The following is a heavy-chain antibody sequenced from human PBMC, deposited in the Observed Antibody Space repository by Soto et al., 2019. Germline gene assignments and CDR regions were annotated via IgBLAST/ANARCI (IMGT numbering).Heavy chain of an antibody. V-gene: IGHV4-59*01. Sequence: QVHLQESGPGLVKPLETLSLTCTVSGGSIRNVYWSWIRQPPGKGLEWIGFIFHSGNAKYNPSLKSRITISIYTSKDQFSLSLDSLTASDTAGYFWSRAPAPTTPIYYWGQGTLVTVSS. J-gene: IGHJ4*01. CDR1: GGSIRNVY. CDR2: IFHSGNA. CDR3: SRAPAPTTPIYY. D-gene: IGHD1-1*01.